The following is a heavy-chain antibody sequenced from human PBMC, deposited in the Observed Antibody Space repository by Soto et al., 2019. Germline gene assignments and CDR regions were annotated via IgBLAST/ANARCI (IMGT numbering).Heavy chain of an antibody. CDR1: GGSFSGYY. J-gene: IGHJ1*01. V-gene: IGHV4-34*01. Sequence: SETLSLTCAVYGGSFSGYYWSWIRQPPGKGLEWIGEINHSGSTNYNPSLKSRVTISVDTSKNQFSLKLSSVTAADTAVYYCAREPYYDYIWGSYRQKYFQHWGQGTLVTVSS. CDR3: AREPYYDYIWGSYRQKYFQH. D-gene: IGHD3-16*02. CDR2: INHSGST.